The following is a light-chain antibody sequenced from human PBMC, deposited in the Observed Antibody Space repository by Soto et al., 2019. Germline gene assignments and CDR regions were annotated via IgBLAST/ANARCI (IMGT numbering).Light chain of an antibody. Sequence: IVLTQSPATLSLWPGETAILSCRASQTVSSYLSWYQHKPGQAPRLLIYDASKRAPGIPARFSGSGSGTDSTPPTSRLGPEDFAVYYFQKRGTSIPFGQGTRLEIE. J-gene: IGKJ5*01. CDR3: QKRGTSIP. V-gene: IGKV3-11*01. CDR2: DAS. CDR1: QTVSSY.